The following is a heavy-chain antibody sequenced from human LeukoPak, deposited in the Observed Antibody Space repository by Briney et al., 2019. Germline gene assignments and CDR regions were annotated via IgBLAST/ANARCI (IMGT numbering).Heavy chain of an antibody. CDR3: AKDIYSRRGSYFEH. CDR2: IIGDGGTT. J-gene: IGHJ1*01. CDR1: GFTFDDYA. D-gene: IGHD2-15*01. Sequence: GGALRLSCAASGFTFDDYAMHWVRQVPGKGLEWVSLIIGDGGTTYYANSVKGRFTISRDNSKNSLYLQMNSLRTEDTALYYCAKDIYSRRGSYFEHWGQGTLVTVS. V-gene: IGHV3-43*02.